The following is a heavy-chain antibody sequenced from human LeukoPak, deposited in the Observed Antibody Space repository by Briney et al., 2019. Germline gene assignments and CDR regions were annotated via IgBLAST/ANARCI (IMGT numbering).Heavy chain of an antibody. V-gene: IGHV2-70*11. CDR3: ARIRGSRYYFDY. Sequence: SGPTLVNPTQTLTLTCTFSGFSLSTSGMCVSWIRQPPGKALEWLARIDWDGDKYYNTSLKTRLTISKDTSKNQVVLTMTNMDPVDTATYYCARIRGSRYYFDYWGQGTLVTASS. D-gene: IGHD6-13*01. CDR1: GFSLSTSGMC. J-gene: IGHJ4*02. CDR2: IDWDGDK.